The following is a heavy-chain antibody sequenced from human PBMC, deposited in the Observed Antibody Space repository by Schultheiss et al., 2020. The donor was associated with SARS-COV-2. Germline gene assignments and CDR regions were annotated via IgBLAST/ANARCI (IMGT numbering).Heavy chain of an antibody. CDR1: GFTFSSYA. J-gene: IGHJ4*02. D-gene: IGHD3-22*01. Sequence: GGSLRLSCAASGFTFSSYAMHWVRQAPGKGLEWVAVISYDGSNKYYADSVKGRFTISRDNSKNTLYLQMNSLRAEDTAVYYCARASGGSYYDSSGYYGRRGQGTLVTVSS. CDR2: ISYDGSNK. CDR3: ARASGGSYYDSSGYYGR. V-gene: IGHV3-30-3*01.